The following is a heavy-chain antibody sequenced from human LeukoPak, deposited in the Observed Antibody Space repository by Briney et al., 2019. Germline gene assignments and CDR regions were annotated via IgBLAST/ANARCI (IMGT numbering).Heavy chain of an antibody. D-gene: IGHD1-1*01. V-gene: IGHV3-21*01. Sequence: GGSLRLSCAASGFTFSSYSMNWVRQAPGKGLEWVSSISSSSSYIYYADSVKGRFTISRDNAKNSLYLQMNSLRVEDTAVYHCVRVERPYCFDYWGQGTPVTVSS. J-gene: IGHJ4*02. CDR3: VRVERPYCFDY. CDR2: ISSSSSYI. CDR1: GFTFSSYS.